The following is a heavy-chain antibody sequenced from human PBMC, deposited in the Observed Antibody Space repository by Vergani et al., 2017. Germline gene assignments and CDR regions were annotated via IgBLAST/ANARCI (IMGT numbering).Heavy chain of an antibody. V-gene: IGHV1-18*01. D-gene: IGHD4-23*01. CDR3: ARDFLGGNSRDAFDI. CDR2: ISAYNGNT. Sequence: QVQLVQSGAEVKKPGASVKVSCKASGYTFTSYGISWVRQAPGQGLEWLGWISAYNGNTNYAQKLQGRVTMTTDTSTSTAYMALRSLRSDETAVYYCARDFLGGNSRDAFDIWGQGTMVTVSS. CDR1: GYTFTSYG. J-gene: IGHJ3*02.